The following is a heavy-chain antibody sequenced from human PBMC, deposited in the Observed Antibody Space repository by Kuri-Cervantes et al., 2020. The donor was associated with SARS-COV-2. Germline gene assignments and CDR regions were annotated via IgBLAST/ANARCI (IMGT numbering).Heavy chain of an antibody. V-gene: IGHV4-61*01. CDR2: IYYNGDT. Sequence: SETLSPTCTVTGDSDNSITYYWTWIRQPPGKGLEWIGYIYYNGDTNYNPSLKRRVTISIDTSKNQLSLKLTTVTAADTAVYYCARDQRRYRANDAPYDFWGQGTLVTVSS. CDR3: ARDQRRYRANDAPYDF. CDR1: GDSDNSITYY. J-gene: IGHJ4*02. D-gene: IGHD1-26*01.